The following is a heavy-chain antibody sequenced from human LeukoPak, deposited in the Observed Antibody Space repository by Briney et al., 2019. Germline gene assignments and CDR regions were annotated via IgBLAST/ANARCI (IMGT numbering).Heavy chain of an antibody. D-gene: IGHD3-22*01. Sequence: ASVKVSCKVSGYNLNELSIHWVRQAPGKGLEWMGGFDPEDGDTIYAQKFQGRVTMTEDTSTDTAYMELSSLRSEDTAVYYCATLTYYYDNSGYWVKSTNFEFWGQGTLVTVSS. CDR1: GYNLNELS. J-gene: IGHJ4*02. CDR2: FDPEDGDT. V-gene: IGHV1-24*01. CDR3: ATLTYYYDNSGYWVKSTNFEF.